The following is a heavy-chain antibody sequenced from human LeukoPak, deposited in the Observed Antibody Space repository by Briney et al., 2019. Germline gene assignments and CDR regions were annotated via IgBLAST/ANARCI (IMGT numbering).Heavy chain of an antibody. CDR3: ARDRYDSSGYYYVGYFDY. V-gene: IGHV3-30-3*01. D-gene: IGHD3-22*01. Sequence: GGSLRLSCAASGFTFSSYAMHWVRQAPGKGLEWVAVVSYDGSNKCYADSVKGRFTISRDNSKNTLYLQMNSLRAEDTAVYYCARDRYDSSGYYYVGYFDYWGQGTLVTVSS. CDR2: VSYDGSNK. CDR1: GFTFSSYA. J-gene: IGHJ4*02.